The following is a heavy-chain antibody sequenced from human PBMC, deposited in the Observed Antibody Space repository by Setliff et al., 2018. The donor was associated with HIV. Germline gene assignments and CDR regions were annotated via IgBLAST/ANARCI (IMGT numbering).Heavy chain of an antibody. CDR2: IYHSGST. CDR3: ASQIAVGI. CDR1: GYSISSGYY. J-gene: IGHJ3*02. V-gene: IGHV4-38-2*01. Sequence: SETLSLTCAVSGYSISSGYYWGWIRQPPGKGLEWIGSIYHSGSTYYNPSLKSRVTISVDTSKNQFSLKLSSVTAADTAVYYCASQIAVGIWGQGTMVTVSS. D-gene: IGHD6-19*01.